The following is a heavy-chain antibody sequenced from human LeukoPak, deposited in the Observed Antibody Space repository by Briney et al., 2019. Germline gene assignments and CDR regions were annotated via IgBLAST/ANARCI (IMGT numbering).Heavy chain of an antibody. CDR2: ISYDGSNK. CDR3: ARLDIVLS. CDR1: GFTFRNYA. J-gene: IGHJ5*02. V-gene: IGHV3-30-3*01. Sequence: GGSLRLSCAASGFTFRNYAMHWVRQAPGKGLEWVAVISYDGSNKYYADSVKGRFTISRDDSKNTLYLQMNSLTAEDTPMYYCARLDIVLSWGQGALVTVSS. D-gene: IGHD2-2*03.